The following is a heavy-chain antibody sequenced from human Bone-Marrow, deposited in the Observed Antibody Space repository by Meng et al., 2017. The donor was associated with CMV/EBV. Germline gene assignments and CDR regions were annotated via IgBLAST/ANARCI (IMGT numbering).Heavy chain of an antibody. J-gene: IGHJ6*02. CDR1: GGSISSGGYY. CDR2: IYYSGST. Sequence: PSLTCTVSGGSISSGGYYWSWLRQHPGKGLEWIGYIYYSGSTYSNPSLKRRVTISVDTSKNQFLRKLSPVTAADTAVYYCAGAPLEEVVGATFMGMDVWGQGTTVTVSS. V-gene: IGHV4-31*03. CDR3: AGAPLEEVVGATFMGMDV. D-gene: IGHD1-26*01.